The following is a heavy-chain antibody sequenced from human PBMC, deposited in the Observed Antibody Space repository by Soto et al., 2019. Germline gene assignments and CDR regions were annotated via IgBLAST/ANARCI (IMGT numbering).Heavy chain of an antibody. J-gene: IGHJ4*02. Sequence: EVHLLESGGGLVQPGGSLRLSCAASGFTFRMYAMSWVRQAPGKGLEWVATIGGSGGSTYYTDSVKGRFTISRNNSKNELYLQINSLRAEDTGVYHCGEGRSGYHSGVFDYWGQGALVTVSS. CDR3: GEGRSGYHSGVFDY. V-gene: IGHV3-23*01. CDR2: IGGSGGST. D-gene: IGHD5-12*01. CDR1: GFTFRMYA.